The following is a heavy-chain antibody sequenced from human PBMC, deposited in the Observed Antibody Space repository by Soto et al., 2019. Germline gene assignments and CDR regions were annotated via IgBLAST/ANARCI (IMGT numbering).Heavy chain of an antibody. D-gene: IGHD3-10*01. CDR2: ISATGGST. J-gene: IGHJ4*02. Sequence: EVQLMESGGGLVQPGGSLRLSCAASGFTFDNYAMNWVRQAPGKGLEWVSGISATGGSTYYAASVRGRFGISRDNSKNTLDLHMNSLRAEDTAVYYCARSLDVFLWLGELLSLGFDSWGQGTLVTASS. CDR3: ARSLDVFLWLGELLSLGFDS. CDR1: GFTFDNYA. V-gene: IGHV3-23*01.